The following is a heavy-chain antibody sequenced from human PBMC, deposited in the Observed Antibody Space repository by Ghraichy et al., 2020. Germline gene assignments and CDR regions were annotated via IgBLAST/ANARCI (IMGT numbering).Heavy chain of an antibody. V-gene: IGHV1-3*01. CDR2: INAGNGNT. CDR3: ASIWFGEINHPLPTDV. CDR1: GYTFTSFA. D-gene: IGHD3-10*01. J-gene: IGHJ6*02. Sequence: ASVKVSCKASGYTFTSFAMHWVRQAPGQRLEWMGWINAGNGNTKYSQKFQGRVTITRDTSASTAYMELSSLRSEDTAVYYCASIWFGEINHPLPTDVWGQGTTVTVSS.